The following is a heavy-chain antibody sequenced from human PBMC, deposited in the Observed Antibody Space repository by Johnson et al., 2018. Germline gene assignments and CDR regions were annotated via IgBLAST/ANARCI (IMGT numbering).Heavy chain of an antibody. J-gene: IGHJ3*02. CDR2: IYTSGNT. CDR3: ARPRWGSGAFDI. D-gene: IGHD7-27*01. Sequence: VQLVESGPGLVKPSETLSLTCTVSGGSIGNYFWSWIRQPAGKGLEWVGQIYTSGNTNYNPSLKSRVTMSVDTSKNQFSLKLSSVTAADTAVYYCARPRWGSGAFDIWGPGTMITVSS. V-gene: IGHV4-4*07. CDR1: GGSIGNYF.